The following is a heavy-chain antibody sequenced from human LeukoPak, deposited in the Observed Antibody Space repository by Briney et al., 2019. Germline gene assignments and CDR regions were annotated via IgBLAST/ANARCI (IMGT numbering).Heavy chain of an antibody. D-gene: IGHD6-13*01. J-gene: IGHJ3*02. CDR2: ISGSGGST. V-gene: IGHV3-23*01. Sequence: GSLRLSCAASGFTFSSYAMSWVRQAPGKGLEWVSAISGSGGSTYYADSVKGWFTISRDNSKNTLYLQMNSLRAEDTAVYYCARGSLGYSSSWYYRIDAFDIWGQGTMVTVSS. CDR3: ARGSLGYSSSWYYRIDAFDI. CDR1: GFTFSSYA.